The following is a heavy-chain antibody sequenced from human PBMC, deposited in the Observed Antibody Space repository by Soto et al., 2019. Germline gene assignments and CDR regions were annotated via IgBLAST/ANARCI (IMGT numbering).Heavy chain of an antibody. CDR2: IYPRDSDT. CDR1: GYSFTSYW. V-gene: IGHV5-51*01. J-gene: IGHJ6*02. D-gene: IGHD3-22*01. CDR3: ATLYYYDHQGTMDV. Sequence: GECLKSSGNGSGYSFTSYWIGWVRQMPGKGLEWMGIIYPRDSDTRYSPSFQGQVTISADKSISTAYLQWSSLKASDTAMYYCATLYYYDHQGTMDVWGQGTTVPVSS.